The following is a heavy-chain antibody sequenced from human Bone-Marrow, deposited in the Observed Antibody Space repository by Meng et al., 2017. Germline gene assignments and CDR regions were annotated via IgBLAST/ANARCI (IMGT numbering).Heavy chain of an antibody. CDR2: IDPRSGDT. CDR3: VRDEDISAAGKLFGDY. CDR1: GYTFTAYW. D-gene: IGHD6-13*01. Sequence: HVVAAGGEAKHPGASVKVSCKPSGYTFTAYWLHWVRQAPGQGLDWMGRIDPRSGDTQYAQKFQGRVTMTRDTSISTTYMELSRLRSDDTAVYYCVRDEDISAAGKLFGDYWGQGTLVTVSS. V-gene: IGHV1-2*06. J-gene: IGHJ4*02.